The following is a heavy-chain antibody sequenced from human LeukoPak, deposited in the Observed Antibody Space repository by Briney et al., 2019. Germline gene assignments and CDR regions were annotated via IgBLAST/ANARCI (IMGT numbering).Heavy chain of an antibody. CDR2: IYPGDSDP. V-gene: IGHV5-51*01. D-gene: IGHD6-19*01. J-gene: IGHJ5*02. Sequence: GASLKISCKGSGYRFTSYWIGGVRQMPGKGLEWMGSIYPGDSDPRYSPSFQGQVTISADKSFSTASLQWSSLKASDTAMYYCARQSSGLLSWFDPWGQGTLVTVSS. CDR3: ARQSSGLLSWFDP. CDR1: GYRFTSYW.